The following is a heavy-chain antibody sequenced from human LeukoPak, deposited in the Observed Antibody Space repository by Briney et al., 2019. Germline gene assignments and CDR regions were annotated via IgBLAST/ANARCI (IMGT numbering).Heavy chain of an antibody. J-gene: IGHJ5*02. CDR2: MNPNSGNT. CDR1: GYTFSNYD. CDR3: ARGRDWLRWFDP. Sequence: ASVKVSCKASGYTFSNYDINWVRQAPGQGLEWLGWMNPNSGNTGYAQKFQGRLTITRDTSISTAYMELSSLTSDDTAVYYCARGRDWLRWFDPWGQGTLVTVSS. V-gene: IGHV1-8*03. D-gene: IGHD3/OR15-3a*01.